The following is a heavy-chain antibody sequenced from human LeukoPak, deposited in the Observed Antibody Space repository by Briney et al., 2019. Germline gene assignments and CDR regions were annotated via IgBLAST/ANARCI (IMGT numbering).Heavy chain of an antibody. J-gene: IGHJ6*03. CDR2: ISSSSSYI. V-gene: IGHV3-21*01. Sequence: PGRSLRLSCAASGFTFSSYSMNWVRQAPGKGLEWGSSISSSSSYIYYADSVKGRFTISRDNAKNSLYLQMNSMRAEDTAVYYCARSGVWSCYYAYYYYYYMDVWGKGTTVTVSS. D-gene: IGHD3-3*01. CDR1: GFTFSSYS. CDR3: ARSGVWSCYYAYYYYYYMDV.